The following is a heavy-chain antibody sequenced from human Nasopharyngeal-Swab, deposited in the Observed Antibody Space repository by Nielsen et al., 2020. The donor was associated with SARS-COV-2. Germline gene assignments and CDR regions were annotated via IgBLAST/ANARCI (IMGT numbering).Heavy chain of an antibody. CDR3: AKFPLSRYSSAVY. CDR1: GFTFSSYG. Sequence: GESLKISCAASGFTFSSYGMHWVRQAPGKGLEWVAVISYDGSNKYYADSVKGRSTISRDNSKNTLYLQMNSLRAEDTAVYYCAKFPLSRYSSAVYWGQGTLVTVSS. J-gene: IGHJ4*02. V-gene: IGHV3-30*18. CDR2: ISYDGSNK. D-gene: IGHD6-19*01.